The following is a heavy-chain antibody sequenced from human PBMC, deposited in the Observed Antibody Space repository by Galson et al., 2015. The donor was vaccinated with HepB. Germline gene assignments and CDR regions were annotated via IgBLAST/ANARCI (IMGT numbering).Heavy chain of an antibody. J-gene: IGHJ5*02. D-gene: IGHD3-22*01. CDR2: IIPIFGTA. CDR1: GGTFSSYA. CDR3: ARDRKRPPYYYDSSGPNWFDP. Sequence: VKVSCKASGGTFSSYAISWVRQAPGQGLEWMGGIIPIFGTANYAQKFQGRVTITADESTSTAYMELSSLRSEDTAVFYCARDRKRPPYYYDSSGPNWFDPWGQGTLVTVSS. V-gene: IGHV1-69*13.